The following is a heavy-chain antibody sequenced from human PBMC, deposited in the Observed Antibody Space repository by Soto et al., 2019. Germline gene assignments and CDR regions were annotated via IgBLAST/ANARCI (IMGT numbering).Heavy chain of an antibody. CDR1: GYTFTSYG. Sequence: GASVKVSCKASGYTFTSYGISWVRQAPGQGLEWMGWISAYNGNTNYAQKLQGRVTMTTDTSTSTAYMELRSLRSDDTAVYYCAREGGAAYYDSSGYQSDAFDIWGQGTMVTVSS. V-gene: IGHV1-18*01. CDR3: AREGGAAYYDSSGYQSDAFDI. D-gene: IGHD3-22*01. J-gene: IGHJ3*02. CDR2: ISAYNGNT.